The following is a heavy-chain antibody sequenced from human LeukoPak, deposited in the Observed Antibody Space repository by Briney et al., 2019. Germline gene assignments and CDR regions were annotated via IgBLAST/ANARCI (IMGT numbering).Heavy chain of an antibody. Sequence: GGSLRLSCAASGFTFGSYSMNWVRQAPGKGLEWVSSISSSSSYIYYADSVKGRFTISRDNAKNSLYLQMNSLRAEDTAVYYCARSQLYCSSTSCYFPPFDYWGQGTLVTVSS. D-gene: IGHD2-2*01. J-gene: IGHJ4*02. CDR3: ARSQLYCSSTSCYFPPFDY. CDR1: GFTFGSYS. V-gene: IGHV3-21*01. CDR2: ISSSSSYI.